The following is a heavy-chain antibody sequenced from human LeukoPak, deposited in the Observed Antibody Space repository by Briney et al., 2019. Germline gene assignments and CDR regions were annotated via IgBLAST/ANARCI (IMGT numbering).Heavy chain of an antibody. J-gene: IGHJ3*02. CDR2: IIPIFGTA. D-gene: IGHD2-2*02. V-gene: IGHV1-69*05. Sequence: SVKVSCKASGGTFSSYAISWVRQAPGQGLEWMGGIIPIFGTANYAQKFQGRVTITTDESTSTAYMELSSLRSEDTAVYYCARRGYCSSTSCYSGGAFDIWGQGTMVTVSS. CDR1: GGTFSSYA. CDR3: ARRGYCSSTSCYSGGAFDI.